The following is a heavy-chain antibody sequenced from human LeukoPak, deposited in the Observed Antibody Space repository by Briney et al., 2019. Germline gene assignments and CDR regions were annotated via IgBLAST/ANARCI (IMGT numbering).Heavy chain of an antibody. J-gene: IGHJ4*02. V-gene: IGHV4-39*01. Sequence: SETLSLTCTVSGGSISGSSYYWGWIRQPPGKGLEWIGSIYYGGGTYYNPSLESRVTIFVDTSKNQFSLKLSSVTAADTAVYYCARHLRGYWDWGQGTLVTVSS. CDR3: ARHLRGYWD. D-gene: IGHD5-18*01. CDR2: IYYGGGT. CDR1: GGSISGSSYY.